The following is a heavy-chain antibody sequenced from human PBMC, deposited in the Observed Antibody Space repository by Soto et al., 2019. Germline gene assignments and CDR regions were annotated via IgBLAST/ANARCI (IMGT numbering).Heavy chain of an antibody. Sequence: QVQLQESGPGLVKSSQTLSLTCTVSGNSISSSGDYWTRIRQHPGKGLEWIGYSRYSGSTFYNPSLQSRVIISVDTSKNQFSLKQTSVTAADTALYYCARGELWWDSWGQRTLVTVSS. CDR3: ARGELWWDS. D-gene: IGHD2-21*01. V-gene: IGHV4-31*03. J-gene: IGHJ4*02. CDR1: GNSISSSGDY. CDR2: SRYSGST.